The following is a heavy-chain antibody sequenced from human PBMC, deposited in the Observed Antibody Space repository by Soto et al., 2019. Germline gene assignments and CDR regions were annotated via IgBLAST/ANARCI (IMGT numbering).Heavy chain of an antibody. J-gene: IGHJ4*02. D-gene: IGHD3-10*01. CDR3: TTGMVRGVIIQNRVVDY. V-gene: IGHV3-15*07. Sequence: GGSLRLSCAASGFTFSSYSMNWVRQAPGKGLEWIGRIKSKTDGGTTDYAAPVKGRFTISRDDSKNTLYLQMNSLKTEDTAVYYCTTGMVRGVIIQNRVVDYWGQGTLVTVSS. CDR1: GFTFSSYS. CDR2: IKSKTDGGTT.